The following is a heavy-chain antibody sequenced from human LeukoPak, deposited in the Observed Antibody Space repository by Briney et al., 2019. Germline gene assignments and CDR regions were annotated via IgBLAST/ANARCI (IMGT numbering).Heavy chain of an antibody. CDR2: INHSGST. V-gene: IGHV4-34*01. CDR1: GGSFSGYY. J-gene: IGHJ3*02. CDR3: ARGRYTYYDFWSGVDAFDI. D-gene: IGHD3-3*01. Sequence: SSETLSLTCAVYGGSFSGYYWSWIRQPPGKGLEWIGEINHSGSTNYNPSLKSRVTISVDTSKNQFSLKLSSVTAADTAVYYCARGRYTYYDFWSGVDAFDIWGQGTMVTVSS.